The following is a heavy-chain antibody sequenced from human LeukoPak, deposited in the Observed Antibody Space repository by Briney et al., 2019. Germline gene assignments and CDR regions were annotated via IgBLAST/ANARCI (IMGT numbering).Heavy chain of an antibody. CDR3: ARNGRYCSGGTCRHYNWFDP. V-gene: IGHV4-61*05. J-gene: IGHJ5*02. Sequence: SETLSLTCTVSGGSTRSSSYYWGWIRQPPGKGLEWIGYIYYSGNTNYNPSLRSRVSISVNTSKNQFSLRLSSVTAADTAVYYCARNGRYCSGGTCRHYNWFDPWGQGTLVTVSS. CDR2: IYYSGNT. CDR1: GGSTRSSSYY. D-gene: IGHD2-15*01.